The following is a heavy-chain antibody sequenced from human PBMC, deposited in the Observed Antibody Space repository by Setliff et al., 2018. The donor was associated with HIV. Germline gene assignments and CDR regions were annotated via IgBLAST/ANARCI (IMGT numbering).Heavy chain of an antibody. D-gene: IGHD3-22*01. CDR2: ISGSGTTT. J-gene: IGHJ4*02. CDR3: ARKYYYDRSGYYY. V-gene: IGHV3-74*01. CDR1: GFIFNNFW. Sequence: GGSLRLSCSTSGFIFNNFWMHWVRQAPGEGLVWVSCISGSGTTTKYADFVKGRFTISRDNAKSTLYLQMNSLRVEDTAVYYCARKYYYDRSGYYYWGQGTLVTVSS.